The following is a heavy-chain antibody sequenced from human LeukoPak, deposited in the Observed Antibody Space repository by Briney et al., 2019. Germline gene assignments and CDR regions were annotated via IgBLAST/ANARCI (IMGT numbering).Heavy chain of an antibody. CDR1: GYTFTDDY. V-gene: IGHV1-2*02. CDR2: INPNSGVT. CDR3: ARVRNSGFRYVDS. D-gene: IGHD5-12*01. J-gene: IGHJ4*02. Sequence: ASVKVSCKASGYTFTDDYVHWVRQAPGQGLEWMGWINPNSGVTNYAQKFQGRVTMTTDTSTSTAYVDLRSLRSDDTAVYYCARVRNSGFRYVDSWGQGTLVTVSS.